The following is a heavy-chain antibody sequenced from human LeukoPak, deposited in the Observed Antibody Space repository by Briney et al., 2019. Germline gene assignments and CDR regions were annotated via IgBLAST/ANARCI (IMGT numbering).Heavy chain of an antibody. D-gene: IGHD6-19*01. V-gene: IGHV3-30-3*01. CDR2: ISYDGSNK. CDR1: GFTFSSYA. J-gene: IGHJ6*02. Sequence: RRSLRLSCAASGFTFSSYAMHWVRQAPGKGLEWVAVISYDGSNKYYADSVKGRFTISRDNSKNTLYLQMNSLRAEDTAVYYCARDPYSSGWPSYYYYGMDVWGQGTTVTVSS. CDR3: ARDPYSSGWPSYYYYGMDV.